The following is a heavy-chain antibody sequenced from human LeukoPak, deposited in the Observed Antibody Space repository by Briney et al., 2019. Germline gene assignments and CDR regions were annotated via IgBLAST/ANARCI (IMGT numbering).Heavy chain of an antibody. CDR3: ASIQSYYFGLDV. D-gene: IGHD4-11*01. J-gene: IGHJ6*02. CDR1: GGSISSGNYY. V-gene: IGHV4-61*02. CDR2: INTSGST. Sequence: SQTLSLTCTVSGGSISSGNYYWSWIRQPAGKGLEWIGRINTSGSTNYNPSLKSRVTISVDTSKNQFSLKLSSVTAADTAVYYCASIQSYYFGLDVWGQGTTVTVSS.